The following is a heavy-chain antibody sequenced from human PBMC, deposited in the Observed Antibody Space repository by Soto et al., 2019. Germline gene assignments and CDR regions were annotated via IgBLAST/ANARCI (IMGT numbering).Heavy chain of an antibody. CDR3: ARVRAGAGQDYMDV. CDR1: GGSISSYY. CDR2: IYYSGST. V-gene: IGHV4-59*01. Sequence: SETLSLTCTVSGGSISSYYWSWIRQPPGKGLEWIGYIYYSGSTNYNPSLKSRVTISVDTSKNQFSLKLSSVTAADTAVYYCARVRAGAGQDYMDVWGKGTTVTVSS. D-gene: IGHD6-19*01. J-gene: IGHJ6*03.